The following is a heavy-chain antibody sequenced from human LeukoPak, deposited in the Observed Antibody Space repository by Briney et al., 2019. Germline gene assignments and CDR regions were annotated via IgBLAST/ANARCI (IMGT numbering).Heavy chain of an antibody. Sequence: PGGSLRLSCAASGFTFSAYGIHWVRQAPGKGLEWVAVISYDGSRKYYADSVEGRFTISRDNSKNTLYLQMNSLRAEDTAVYYCAKDGRDGYNYPSYYFDYWGQGTLVTVSS. CDR2: ISYDGSRK. J-gene: IGHJ4*02. D-gene: IGHD5-24*01. CDR3: AKDGRDGYNYPSYYFDY. CDR1: GFTFSAYG. V-gene: IGHV3-30*18.